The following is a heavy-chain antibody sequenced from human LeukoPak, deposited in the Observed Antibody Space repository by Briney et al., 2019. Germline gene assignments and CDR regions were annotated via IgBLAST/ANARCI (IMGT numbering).Heavy chain of an antibody. J-gene: IGHJ4*02. D-gene: IGHD3-16*02. CDR1: GFSFSTYG. CDR3: AKNGFELRSGELSSPN. CDR2: ITYDGNRK. V-gene: IGHV3-30*18. Sequence: GGSLRLSCAASGFSFSTYGMHWVRQAPGKGLEWVAAITYDGNRKDYADSVRGRFTISRDNFENTLYLQMNSPRVEDTAVYYCAKNGFELRSGELSSPNWGQGTLVTVSS.